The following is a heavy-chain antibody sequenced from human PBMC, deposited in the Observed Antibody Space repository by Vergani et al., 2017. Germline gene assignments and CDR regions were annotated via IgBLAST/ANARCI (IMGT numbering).Heavy chain of an antibody. CDR3: ARDPLTYCGGDCYSLYFDY. Sequence: QVQLVQSGAEVKKPGSSVKVSCKASGGTFSSYAISWVRQAPGQGLEWMGRIIPIFGTANYAQKFQGRVTITADESTSTAYMELSSLRSDDTAVYYCARDPLTYCGGDCYSLYFDYWGQGTLVTVSS. CDR1: GGTFSSYA. J-gene: IGHJ4*02. V-gene: IGHV1-69*13. CDR2: IIPIFGTA. D-gene: IGHD2-21*02.